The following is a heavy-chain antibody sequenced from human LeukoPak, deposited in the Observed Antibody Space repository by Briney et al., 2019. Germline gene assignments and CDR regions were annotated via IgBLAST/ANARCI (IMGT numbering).Heavy chain of an antibody. CDR2: ISGRGDIT. V-gene: IGHV3-23*01. J-gene: IGHJ4*02. Sequence: GGSLRLSCAASGFSFKSYAVSWVRQAPGMGLEWVSSISGRGDITYFADSMKGRFTISRDNSKSTLYLQLNSLRADDTAVYFCAKVSLAGYNSGAHFDLWGQGTLATVSS. D-gene: IGHD6-19*01. CDR3: AKVSLAGYNSGAHFDL. CDR1: GFSFKSYA.